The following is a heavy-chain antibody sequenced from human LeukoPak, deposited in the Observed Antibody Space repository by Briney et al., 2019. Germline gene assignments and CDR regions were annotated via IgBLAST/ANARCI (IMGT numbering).Heavy chain of an antibody. J-gene: IGHJ4*02. CDR3: AKSGYNRFDY. CDR1: GFTFSSYG. V-gene: IGHV3-23*01. Sequence: GGSLRLSCAASGFTFSSYGMNWVRQAPGKGLEWVSVITGGGGSTYYADSVKGRFTISRDNSKNTLYLQMNSLRAEDTAVYYCAKSGYNRFDYWGQGTLVTVSS. CDR2: ITGGGGST. D-gene: IGHD5-24*01.